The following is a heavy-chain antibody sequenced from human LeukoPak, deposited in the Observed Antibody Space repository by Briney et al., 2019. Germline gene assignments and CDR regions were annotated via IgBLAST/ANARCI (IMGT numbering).Heavy chain of an antibody. V-gene: IGHV3-74*01. CDR3: ARGGLEPVDY. CDR1: GFTFSTYW. D-gene: IGHD1-1*01. CDR2: TNADGSST. J-gene: IGHJ4*02. Sequence: GGSLRLSCAASGFTFSTYWMHWVRQAPGKGLVWVSRTNADGSSTSYADSVKGRFTISRDNAKNTLYLQMNSLRADDTAVYYCARGGLEPVDYWGQGTRVTVSS.